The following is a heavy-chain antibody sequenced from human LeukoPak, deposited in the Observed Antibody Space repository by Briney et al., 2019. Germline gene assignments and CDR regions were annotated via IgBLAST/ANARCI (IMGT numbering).Heavy chain of an antibody. CDR3: AKVSGYTSGWYVDFDC. D-gene: IGHD6-19*01. CDR2: INGGGGST. J-gene: IGHJ4*02. V-gene: IGHV3-23*01. CDR1: GFTFSTYA. Sequence: PGGSLRLSCAASGFTFSTYAMNWVRQAPGKGLEWVSGINGGGGSTYYADSVKGRFTIYRDNSKNTLYLQMSSLRAEDTAVYYCAKVSGYTSGWYVDFDCWGQGSLVTVSS.